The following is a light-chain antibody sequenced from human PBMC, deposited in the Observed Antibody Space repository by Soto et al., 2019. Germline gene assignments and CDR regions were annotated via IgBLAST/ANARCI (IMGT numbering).Light chain of an antibody. CDR3: QQYNSWPIT. CDR1: QNVNNN. J-gene: IGKJ4*01. Sequence: EIVMTQSPATLSVSPGDRATLSCRASQNVNNNLAWYQQKPGQAPRLLIYGASARATGIPARFSGSGSGTEFTLTISSLQSEDFADYYCQQYNSWPITFGGGTKVEIK. V-gene: IGKV3-15*01. CDR2: GAS.